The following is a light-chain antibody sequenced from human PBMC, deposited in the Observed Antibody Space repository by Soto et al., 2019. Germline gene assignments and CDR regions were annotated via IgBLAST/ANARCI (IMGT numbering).Light chain of an antibody. CDR1: HLVKKNY. Sequence: EIVLTQSPGTLSLSPGEGTTLSCTASHLVKKNYLAWYQQKAGQAPRLLIYAASARATGIPDRFSGHGSGTDFTLTISRLEPEDVAVFYCQQYAESPITFGQGTRLEIK. J-gene: IGKJ5*01. V-gene: IGKV3-20*01. CDR3: QQYAESPIT. CDR2: AAS.